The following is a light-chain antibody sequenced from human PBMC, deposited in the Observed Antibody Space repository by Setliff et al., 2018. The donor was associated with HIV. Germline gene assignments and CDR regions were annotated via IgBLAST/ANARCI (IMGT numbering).Light chain of an antibody. CDR2: GNF. CDR1: FSNIGRNT. V-gene: IGLV1-44*01. J-gene: IGLJ3*02. CDR3: AAWDDSLSGWV. Sequence: QSVLTQPPSASGTPGQRVTISCSGSFSNIGRNTINWYQQLPGTAPRLLIYGNFQRPSGVPDRFSGSKSGTPASLAISGLQSEDESDYFCAAWDDSLSGWVFGGGTKVTVL.